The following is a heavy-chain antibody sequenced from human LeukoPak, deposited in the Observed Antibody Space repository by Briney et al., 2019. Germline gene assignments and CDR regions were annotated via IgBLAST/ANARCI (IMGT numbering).Heavy chain of an antibody. J-gene: IGHJ4*02. CDR2: VSAYNDST. D-gene: IGHD3-16*02. CDR1: GYLFTTIG. Sequence: ASVKVSCKASGYLFTTIGISWVRQAPGQGLEWLGWVSAYNDSTNYAQKLQGWVTMTTDTSTSTAYMDLSSLRSEDTAVYYCARAPSPWGSYRYPLSYWGQGTLVTVSS. CDR3: ARAPSPWGSYRYPLSY. V-gene: IGHV1-18*01.